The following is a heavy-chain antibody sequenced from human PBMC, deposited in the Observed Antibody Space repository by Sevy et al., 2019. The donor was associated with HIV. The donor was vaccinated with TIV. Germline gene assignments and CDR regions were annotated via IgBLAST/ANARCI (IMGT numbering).Heavy chain of an antibody. V-gene: IGHV3-30-3*01. CDR2: ISYDGSNK. J-gene: IGHJ6*02. D-gene: IGHD3-22*01. CDR1: GFTFSSYA. CDR3: ARDRYDSSGGYYYYGVDV. Sequence: GGSLRLSCAASGFTFSSYAMHWVRQAPGKGLEWVAVISYDGSNKYYADSVKGRFTISRDNSKNTLYLQMNSLRAEDTAVYYCARDRYDSSGGYYYYGVDVWGQGTTVTVSS.